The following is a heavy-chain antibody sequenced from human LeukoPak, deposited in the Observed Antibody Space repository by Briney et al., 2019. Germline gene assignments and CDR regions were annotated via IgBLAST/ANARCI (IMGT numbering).Heavy chain of an antibody. CDR1: GGSISSYY. V-gene: IGHV4-59*12. D-gene: IGHD3-16*01. CDR3: ARDRGSHPYYFNY. CDR2: IYYSGST. J-gene: IGHJ4*02. Sequence: SETLSLTCTVSGGSISSYYWSWIRQPPGKGLEWIGYIYYSGSTNYNPSLKSRVTISVDTSKNQFSLKLSSVTAADTAVYYCARDRGSHPYYFNYWGLGTLVTVSS.